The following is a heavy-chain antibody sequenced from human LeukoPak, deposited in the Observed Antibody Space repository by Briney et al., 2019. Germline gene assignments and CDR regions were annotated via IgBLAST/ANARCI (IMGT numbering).Heavy chain of an antibody. CDR1: GYTFTSYG. D-gene: IGHD4-17*01. Sequence: ASVKVSCKASGYTFTSYGISWVRQAPGQGLEWMGWISAYNGNTNYAQNFQDRVTMTTDTSTRTAYMELRSLRSDDTAVYYCARAKTVTTKYYFVYWGQGTLVTVSS. V-gene: IGHV1-18*01. CDR2: ISAYNGNT. J-gene: IGHJ4*02. CDR3: ARAKTVTTKYYFVY.